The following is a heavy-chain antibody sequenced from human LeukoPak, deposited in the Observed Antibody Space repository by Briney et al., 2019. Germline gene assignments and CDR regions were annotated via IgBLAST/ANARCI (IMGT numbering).Heavy chain of an antibody. CDR3: ASARYSEN. D-gene: IGHD1-26*01. V-gene: IGHV3-21*01. Sequence: GGTLSLSCAASGFTFNTYTMSWVRQPPGKGLEWVSSINSTSSNIYNAESVKGRFIISRDNAKNSLYLQMNSLRAEDTAVYYCASARYSENWGQGTLVTVSS. J-gene: IGHJ4*02. CDR2: INSTSSNI. CDR1: GFTFNTYT.